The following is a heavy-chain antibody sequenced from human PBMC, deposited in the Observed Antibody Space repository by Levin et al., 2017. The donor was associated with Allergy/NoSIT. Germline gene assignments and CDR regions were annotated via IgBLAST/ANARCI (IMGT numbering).Heavy chain of an antibody. CDR2: IYSGGST. D-gene: IGHD6-19*01. J-gene: IGHJ1*01. V-gene: IGHV3-66*01. Sequence: GGSLRLSCAASGFTVSSNYMSWVRQAPGKGLEWVSVIYSGGSTYYADSVKGRFTISRDNSKNTLYHQMNSLRAEDTAVYYCARVGRGWYVPEYFQHWGQGTLVTVSS. CDR3: ARVGRGWYVPEYFQH. CDR1: GFTVSSNY.